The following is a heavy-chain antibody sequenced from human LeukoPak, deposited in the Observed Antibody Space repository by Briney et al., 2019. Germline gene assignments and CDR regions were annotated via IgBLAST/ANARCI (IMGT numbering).Heavy chain of an antibody. Sequence: GGSLRLSCVASGFTFSDYYMSWIRQAPGKGLEWVSAISGSGSSTYYADSVKGRFTVSRDNSKNTLFLQMNSLRAEDTAVYYCAKVAHYGSGSYYTIGAFDIWGQGTMVTVSS. CDR1: GFTFSDYY. CDR2: ISGSGSST. CDR3: AKVAHYGSGSYYTIGAFDI. D-gene: IGHD3-10*01. V-gene: IGHV3-23*01. J-gene: IGHJ3*02.